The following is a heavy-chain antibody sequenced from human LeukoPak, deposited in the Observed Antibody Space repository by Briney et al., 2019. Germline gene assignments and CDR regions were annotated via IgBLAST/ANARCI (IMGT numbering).Heavy chain of an antibody. V-gene: IGHV5-51*01. CDR3: ARWGSSGAYYFDY. CDR1: GYKFSSYW. D-gene: IGHD3-22*01. CDR2: IYPGDSDT. J-gene: IGHJ4*01. Sequence: GESLKISCKGSGYKFSSYWIGWVRPMPGKGLEWMGIIYPGDSDTRYSPSFQGQVTISADKSISTAYLQWSSLKASDTAIFYCARWGSSGAYYFDYWGHGTLVTVSS.